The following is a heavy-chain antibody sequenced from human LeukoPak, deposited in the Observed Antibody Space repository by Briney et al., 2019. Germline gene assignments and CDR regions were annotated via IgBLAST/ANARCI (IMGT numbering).Heavy chain of an antibody. CDR1: GFTFINAW. Sequence: GGSLRLSCAGSGFTFINAWMSWVRQAPGKGLEWVGRMKSKTDGGTTDYAAPVKGRFTISRDDSKNTLYLQMNSLKTEDTAVYYCTSDCDSTSCYAADAAQWGQGTLVTVSS. CDR2: MKSKTDGGTT. V-gene: IGHV3-15*01. CDR3: TSDCDSTSCYAADAAQ. J-gene: IGHJ4*02. D-gene: IGHD2-2*01.